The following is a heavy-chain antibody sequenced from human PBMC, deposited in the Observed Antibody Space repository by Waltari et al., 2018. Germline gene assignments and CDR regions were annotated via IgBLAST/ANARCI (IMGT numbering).Heavy chain of an antibody. CDR3: APLPGGSGQTFDY. CDR2: IDPEDGET. CDR1: GYPLMDSF. V-gene: IGHV1-69-2*01. D-gene: IGHD3-10*01. Sequence: EVELVQSGAEVQKPWATGNIACKASGYPLMDSFMHWVQQAPGKGLEWMGRIDPEDGETVYSEKFQGRVTITADTSTDTAYMELSSLTSGDTAVYYCAPLPGGSGQTFDYWGQGTLVTVSS. J-gene: IGHJ4*02.